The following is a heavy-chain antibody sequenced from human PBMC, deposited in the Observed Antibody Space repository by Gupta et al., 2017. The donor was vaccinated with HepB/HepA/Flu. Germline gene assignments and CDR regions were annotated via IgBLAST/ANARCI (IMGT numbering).Heavy chain of an antibody. V-gene: IGHV1-2*02. CDR1: GYTFTGYY. J-gene: IGHJ5*02. CDR2: INPKTGDN. D-gene: IGHD3-16*01. Sequence: QVQLVQSGAEVKKPGASVKVSCRASGYTFTGYYIYWVRQAPGQGPGWMGCINPKTGDNSFEQMGQGMVTMTTDTSINTSDMEMSRLNYDATDAYYCARDCFAGASRSGGWLDPWGQGTLVTVSS. CDR3: ARDCFAGASRSGGWLDP.